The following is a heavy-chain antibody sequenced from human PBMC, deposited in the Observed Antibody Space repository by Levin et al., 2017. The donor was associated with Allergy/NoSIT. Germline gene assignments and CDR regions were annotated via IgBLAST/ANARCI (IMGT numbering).Heavy chain of an antibody. CDR1: GFTFSSYS. CDR2: ISSSSSTI. J-gene: IGHJ4*02. D-gene: IGHD3-16*02. CDR3: ARVNYDYVWGSYRSYYFDY. V-gene: IGHV3-48*01. Sequence: LSLTCAASGFTFSSYSMNWVRPAPGKGLEWVSYISSSSSTIYYADSVKGRFTISRDNAKNSLYLQMNSLRAEDTAVYYCARVNYDYVWGSYRSYYFDYWGQGTLVTVSS.